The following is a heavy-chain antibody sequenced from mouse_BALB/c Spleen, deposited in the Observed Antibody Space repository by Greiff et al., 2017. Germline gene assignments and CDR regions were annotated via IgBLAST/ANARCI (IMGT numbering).Heavy chain of an antibody. CDR1: GFNIKDTY. J-gene: IGHJ4*01. Sequence: EVQLQQSGAELVKPGASVKLSCTASGFNIKDTYMHWVKQRPEQGLEWIGRIDPANGNTKYDPKFQGKATITADTSSNTAYLQLSSLTSEDTAVYYCARLMVTNAMDYWGQGTSVTVSS. CDR2: IDPANGNT. CDR3: ARLMVTNAMDY. D-gene: IGHD2-2*01. V-gene: IGHV14-3*02.